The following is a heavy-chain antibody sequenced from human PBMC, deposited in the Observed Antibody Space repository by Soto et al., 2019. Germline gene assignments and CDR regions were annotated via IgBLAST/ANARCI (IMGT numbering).Heavy chain of an antibody. CDR2: VYYSGST. D-gene: IGHD3-22*01. J-gene: IGHJ4*02. Sequence: SETLSLTCTVSGGSISSYYWSWIRQPPRKGLEWIAYVYYSGSTNYNPSIKSRVTMSIDTSKNQFSLKLSSVTDADTAVYYCANYVSSGYFGYWGQGTLVTVSS. V-gene: IGHV4-59*01. CDR3: ANYVSSGYFGY. CDR1: GGSISSYY.